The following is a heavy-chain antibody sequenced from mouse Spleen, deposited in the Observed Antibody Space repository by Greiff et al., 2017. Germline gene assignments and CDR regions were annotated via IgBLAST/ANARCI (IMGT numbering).Heavy chain of an antibody. CDR1: GYTFTSYW. CDR2: INPSTGYT. Sequence: VQLQQSGAELAKPGASVKMSCKASGYTFTSYWMHWVKQRPGQGLEWIGYINPSTGYTEYNQKFKDKATLTADKSSSTAYMQLSSLTSEDSAVYDCARKNCDYGYAMDYWGQGTSVTVSS. V-gene: IGHV1-7*01. D-gene: IGHD2-4*01. CDR3: ARKNCDYGYAMDY. J-gene: IGHJ4*01.